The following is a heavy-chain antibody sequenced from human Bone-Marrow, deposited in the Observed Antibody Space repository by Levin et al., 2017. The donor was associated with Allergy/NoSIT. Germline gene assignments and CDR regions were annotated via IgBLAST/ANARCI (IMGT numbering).Heavy chain of an antibody. CDR1: GFIFSSYA. V-gene: IGHV3-30-3*01. J-gene: IGHJ4*02. CDR2: TSNDGTGQ. D-gene: IGHD3-3*01. Sequence: PGGSLRLSCAASGFIFSSYAMHWVRQTPGKGLEWVAVTSNDGTGQFYAGSVQGRLTISRDNSKDTLYLQIDDLSAEDSALYYCVRGAGSHGYYVTHPFDYWGQGTLVTVSS. CDR3: VRGAGSHGYYVTHPFDY.